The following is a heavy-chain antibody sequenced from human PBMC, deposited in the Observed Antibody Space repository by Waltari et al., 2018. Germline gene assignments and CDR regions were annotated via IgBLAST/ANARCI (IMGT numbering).Heavy chain of an antibody. V-gene: IGHV3-15*01. Sequence: EVQLVESGGGLVKPGGSLRLSCAASGFTFSNAWMSWVRQAPGKGLEWVGRIKSKTDGGTTDYAAPVKGRFTISIDDSKNTLYLQMNSLKTEDTAVYYCTTDIELPAAFYYMDVWGKGTTVTVSS. CDR3: TTDIELPAAFYYMDV. J-gene: IGHJ6*03. D-gene: IGHD1-26*01. CDR1: GFTFSNAW. CDR2: IKSKTDGGTT.